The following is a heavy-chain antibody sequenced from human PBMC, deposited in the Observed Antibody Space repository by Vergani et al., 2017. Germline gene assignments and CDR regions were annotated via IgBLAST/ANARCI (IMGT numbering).Heavy chain of an antibody. CDR3: ARTPELGDWYFEL. D-gene: IGHD7-27*01. CDR2: ISSSGSAR. J-gene: IGHJ2*01. V-gene: IGHV3-48*04. CDR1: GFIFSDYG. Sequence: EVQLLQSGGGLVQPGGSLRLSCRASGFIFSDYGMDWLRQSPGKGLEWISYISSSGSARYYGDSVKGRFTISRDNAKNSVYLQMNSLRGEDTAVYYCARTPELGDWYFELWGRGTLVTVSS.